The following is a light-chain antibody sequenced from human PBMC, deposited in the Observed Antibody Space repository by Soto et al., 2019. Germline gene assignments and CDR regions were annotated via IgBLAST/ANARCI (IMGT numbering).Light chain of an antibody. Sequence: DIQMTQSPSTLSASVGDRVTITCRASQSISSWLAWYQQKPGKAPKLLIYKASSLESGVPSRFSGRGSGTEFTLTISSLQPYVFSTDYCQQFNNYPWTFGQGTKLDSK. CDR2: KAS. CDR1: QSISSW. J-gene: IGKJ1*01. V-gene: IGKV1-5*03. CDR3: QQFNNYPWT.